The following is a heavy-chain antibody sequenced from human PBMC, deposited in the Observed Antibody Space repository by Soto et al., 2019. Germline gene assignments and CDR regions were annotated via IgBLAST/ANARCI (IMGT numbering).Heavy chain of an antibody. V-gene: IGHV3-9*01. CDR3: AKGDLNCSSTSCYDFLGAFDI. CDR1: GFPFDDYA. D-gene: IGHD2-2*01. Sequence: GGSLRLSCAASGFPFDDYAMHWVRQAPGKGLEWVSGISWNSGSIGYADSVKGRFTISRDNAKNSLYLQMNSLRAEDTALYYCAKGDLNCSSTSCYDFLGAFDIWGQGTMVTVS. J-gene: IGHJ3*02. CDR2: ISWNSGSI.